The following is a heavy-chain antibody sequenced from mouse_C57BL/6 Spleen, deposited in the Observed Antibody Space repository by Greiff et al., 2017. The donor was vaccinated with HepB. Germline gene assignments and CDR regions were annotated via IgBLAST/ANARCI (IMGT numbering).Heavy chain of an antibody. Sequence: QVQLQQSGAELVRPGSSVKLSCKASGYTFTSYWMHWVKQRPIQGLEWIGNIDPSDSETHYNQKFKDKATLTVDKSSSTAYMQLSSLTSEDSAVYYCARGGTTVPDYWGQGTTLTVSS. CDR1: GYTFTSYW. CDR3: ARGGTTVPDY. J-gene: IGHJ2*01. D-gene: IGHD1-1*01. V-gene: IGHV1-52*01. CDR2: IDPSDSET.